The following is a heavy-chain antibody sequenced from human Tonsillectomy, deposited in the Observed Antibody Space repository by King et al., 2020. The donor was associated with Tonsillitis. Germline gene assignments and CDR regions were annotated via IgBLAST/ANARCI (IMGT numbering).Heavy chain of an antibody. CDR1: GFTFSSYN. J-gene: IGHJ4*02. CDR2: ISTRSSYI. D-gene: IGHD6-13*01. V-gene: IGHV3-21*01. CDR3: ARDRPLAAAGTTLDY. Sequence: VQLVESGGGLVKPGGSLRLSCAASGFTFSSYNMNWVRQAPGKGLEWVSSISTRSSYIYYADSVKGRFTISRDNDKNSLYLQMNSLRGGDTAVYYCARDRPLAAAGTTLDYWGQGTLVTVSS.